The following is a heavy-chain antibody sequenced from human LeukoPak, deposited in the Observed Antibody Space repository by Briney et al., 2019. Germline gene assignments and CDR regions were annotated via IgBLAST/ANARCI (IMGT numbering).Heavy chain of an antibody. J-gene: IGHJ4*02. V-gene: IGHV4-30-4*01. CDR3: ARDGSGMEWDY. Sequence: PSETLSLTCTVSGGSISSGDYYWSWIRQPPGKGLEWIGYIYYSGSTYYNPSLKSRVTISVDTSKNQFSLKLSSVTAADTAVYYCARDGSGMEWDYWGQGTLVTVSS. D-gene: IGHD3-10*01. CDR1: GGSISSGDYY. CDR2: IYYSGST.